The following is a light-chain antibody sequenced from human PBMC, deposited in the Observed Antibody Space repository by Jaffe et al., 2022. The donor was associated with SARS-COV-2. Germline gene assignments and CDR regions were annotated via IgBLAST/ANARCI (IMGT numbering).Light chain of an antibody. J-gene: IGKJ5*01. CDR2: GAS. CDR3: QQANSFPIT. Sequence: DIQMTQSPSSVSASVGDRVTITCRASQDIGSWLVWYQQKPGKAPKLLISGASSLESGVPSRFSGSGSGTDFSLTIGSLQAEDFATYFCQQANSFPITFGQGTRLEIK. CDR1: QDIGSW. V-gene: IGKV1D-12*01.